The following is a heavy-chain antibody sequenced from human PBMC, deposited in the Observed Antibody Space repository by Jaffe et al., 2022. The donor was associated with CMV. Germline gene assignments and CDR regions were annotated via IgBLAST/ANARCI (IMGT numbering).Heavy chain of an antibody. CDR2: ISTSGNTI. V-gene: IGHV3-11*01. Sequence: QVQLVESGGTSVKPGGSLRLSCTASGFIFSDFFMTWVRQAPGKGLEWLSYISTSGNTIHYADSVKGRFTISRDNAKHSLYLQMNNLRAEDTAVYYCARDSSGDGYNYEMENWGQGTLVTVSS. D-gene: IGHD5-18*01. CDR3: ARDSSGDGYNYEMEN. CDR1: GFIFSDFF. J-gene: IGHJ4*02.